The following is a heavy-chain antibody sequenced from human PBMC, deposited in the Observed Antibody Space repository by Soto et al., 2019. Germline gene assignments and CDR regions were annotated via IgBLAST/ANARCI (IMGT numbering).Heavy chain of an antibody. D-gene: IGHD2-15*01. J-gene: IGHJ4*02. CDR1: GGSFSGYY. Sequence: SETLSLTCAVYGGSFSGYYWSWIRQPPGKGLEWIGEINHSGSTNYNPSLKSRVTISVDTSKNQFSLKLSSVTAADTAVYYCARGRSLDYWGQGALVTVS. CDR3: ARGRSLDY. V-gene: IGHV4-34*01. CDR2: INHSGST.